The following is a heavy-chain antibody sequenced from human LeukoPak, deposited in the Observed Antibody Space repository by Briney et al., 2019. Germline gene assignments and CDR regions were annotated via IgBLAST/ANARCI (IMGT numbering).Heavy chain of an antibody. J-gene: IGHJ4*02. V-gene: IGHV3-7*01. D-gene: IGHD3-22*01. CDR2: LKQDGSEK. CDR1: GFTFSSYW. CDR3: ARDWYDSSGYYFYYFDY. Sequence: PGGSLRLSCAASGFTFSSYWMSWVRQAPGKGLEGVANLKQDGSEKYYVDSVKGRFTISRDNAKNSLYLQMNSLRAEDTAVYYCARDWYDSSGYYFYYFDYWGQGTLVTVSS.